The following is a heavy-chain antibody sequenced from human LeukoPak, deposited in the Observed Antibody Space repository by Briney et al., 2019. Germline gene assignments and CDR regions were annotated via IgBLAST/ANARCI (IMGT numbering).Heavy chain of an antibody. CDR2: MQQDGSEK. Sequence: PGGSLRLSCAASGFTFSSYSMNWVRQAPGKGLEWVANMQQDGSEKYYVDSVKGRFTISRDNAKNSLYLQMNSLRAEDTAVYYCARGLHAAFDIWGQGTMVTVSS. CDR1: GFTFSSYS. CDR3: ARGLHAAFDI. J-gene: IGHJ3*02. V-gene: IGHV3-7*04.